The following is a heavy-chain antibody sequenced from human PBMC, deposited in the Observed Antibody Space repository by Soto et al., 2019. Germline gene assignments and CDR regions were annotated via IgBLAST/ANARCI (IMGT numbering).Heavy chain of an antibody. CDR3: AREGYYYDSSGSIFDY. CDR2: INWNGGST. J-gene: IGHJ4*02. CDR1: GFTFDDYG. Sequence: GGSLRLSCAASGFTFDDYGMSWVRQAPGKGLEWVSGINWNGGSTGYADSVKGRFTISRDNAKNSLYLQMNSLRAEDTALYYCAREGYYYDSSGSIFDYWGQGTLVTVSS. D-gene: IGHD3-22*01. V-gene: IGHV3-20*04.